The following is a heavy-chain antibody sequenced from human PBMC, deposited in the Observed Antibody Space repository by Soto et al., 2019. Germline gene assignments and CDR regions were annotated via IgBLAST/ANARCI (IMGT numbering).Heavy chain of an antibody. Sequence: QVQLVESGGDVVQPGGSLRLSCASSGFIFSDFAMHWVRQAPDKGLEWVALISSDGNNNFYADSVRGRFTISRDNFNNMLYLEMSSLTLEDTAIYYCARKWYGELGEGWFDPWGQGTLVPVSS. CDR1: GFIFSDFA. CDR2: ISSDGNNN. CDR3: ARKWYGELGEGWFDP. V-gene: IGHV3-30-3*01. D-gene: IGHD3-10*01. J-gene: IGHJ5*02.